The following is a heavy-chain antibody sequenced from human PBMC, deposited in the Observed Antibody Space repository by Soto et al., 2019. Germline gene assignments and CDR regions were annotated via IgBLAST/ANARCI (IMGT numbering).Heavy chain of an antibody. CDR2: IYYSEST. CDR3: GRDLNAAIDY. CDR1: GDSISTYY. J-gene: IGHJ4*02. V-gene: IGHV4-59*12. D-gene: IGHD6-13*01. Sequence: SETLSLTCTVSGDSISTYYWSWIRQPPGKGLEWIGYIYYSESTNYNPSLKSRITINPDTSKNQFSLQLNSVTPDDTDVYFCGRDLNAAIDYWVQGTLVTVSS.